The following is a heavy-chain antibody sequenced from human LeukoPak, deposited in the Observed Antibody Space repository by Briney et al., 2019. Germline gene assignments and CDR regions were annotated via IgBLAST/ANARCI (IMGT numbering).Heavy chain of an antibody. V-gene: IGHV4-31*03. CDR2: IYHSGTT. CDR1: GDSMTRGGYY. D-gene: IGHD4-11*01. Sequence: SETLSLTCTVSGDSMTRGGYYWSWVRRHPGKGLEWVGFIYHSGTTFYNPSLESRATISVDTSQNQFSLKLTSVTAADTAVYYCARAVDYRNYFDYWGQGTLVTVSS. J-gene: IGHJ4*02. CDR3: ARAVDYRNYFDY.